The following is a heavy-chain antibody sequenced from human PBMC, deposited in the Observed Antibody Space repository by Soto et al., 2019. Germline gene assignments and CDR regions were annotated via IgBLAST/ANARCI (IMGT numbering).Heavy chain of an antibody. Sequence: QVQLVESGGGVVQPGRSLRLSCAASGFTFSSYGMHWVRQAPGKGLEWVAVIWYDGSNKYYADSVKGRFTISRDNSKNTLYLQMNSLRAEDTAVYYCAKTHCSSTSCLRGLYFDYWGQGTLVTVSS. CDR1: GFTFSSYG. D-gene: IGHD2-2*01. CDR3: AKTHCSSTSCLRGLYFDY. V-gene: IGHV3-33*06. CDR2: IWYDGSNK. J-gene: IGHJ4*02.